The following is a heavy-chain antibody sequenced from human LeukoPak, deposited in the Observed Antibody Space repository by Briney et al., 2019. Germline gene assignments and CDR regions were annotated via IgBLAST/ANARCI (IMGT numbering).Heavy chain of an antibody. CDR2: INHSGST. CDR3: ARGSRRSFCCRLYDYYYGMDV. V-gene: IGHV4-34*01. J-gene: IGHJ6*02. CDR1: GGSFSGYY. D-gene: IGHD2-15*01. Sequence: PSETLSLTCAVYGGSFSGYYWSWIRQPPGKGLEWIGEINHSGSTNYNPSLKSRVTISVDTSKNQFSLKLSSVTAADTAVYYCARGSRRSFCCRLYDYYYGMDVWGQGTTVTVSS.